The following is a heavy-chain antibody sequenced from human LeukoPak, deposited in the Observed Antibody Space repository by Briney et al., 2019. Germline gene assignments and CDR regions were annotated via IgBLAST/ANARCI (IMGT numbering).Heavy chain of an antibody. CDR1: GFSFSTYN. V-gene: IGHV3-21*01. Sequence: GGSLRLSCAASGFSFSTYNMNWVRQAPGKGLEWVSSITMSSTYIYHADSVKGRFTISRDNAKNSLFLQMNSLRAEDTAVYYCARVLRDYYFDYWGQGTVHTVCS. D-gene: IGHD3-9*01. CDR2: ITMSSTYI. CDR3: ARVLRDYYFDY. J-gene: IGHJ4*02.